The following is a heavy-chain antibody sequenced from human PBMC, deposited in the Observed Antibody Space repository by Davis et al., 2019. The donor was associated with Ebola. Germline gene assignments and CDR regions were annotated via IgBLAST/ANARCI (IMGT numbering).Heavy chain of an antibody. D-gene: IGHD4-17*01. CDR3: VRDSDYATDMTHGGH. J-gene: IGHJ4*02. CDR2: INGGTT. Sequence: GESLKISCAASGFTFSTYSMNWVRQTPGKGLEWLGYINGGTTIYADSVRGRFTISRDTAKNSVYLQMNSLRDEDTGVYHCVRDSDYATDMTHGGHWGQGTLVTVS. CDR1: GFTFSTYS. V-gene: IGHV3-48*02.